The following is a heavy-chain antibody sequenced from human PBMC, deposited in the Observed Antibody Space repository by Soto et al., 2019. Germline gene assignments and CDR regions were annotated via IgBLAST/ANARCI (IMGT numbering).Heavy chain of an antibody. V-gene: IGHV1-69*08. CDR2: IIPILGIA. D-gene: IGHD4-17*01. J-gene: IGHJ4*02. CDR3: ARDPRGYYGEYYFDY. CDR1: GGTFSSYT. Sequence: QVQLVQSGAEVKKPGSSVKVSCKASGGTFSSYTISWVRQAPGQGLEWMGRIIPILGIANYAQKFQGRVTITADKSTSTAYMELSSLRSEDTAVYYCARDPRGYYGEYYFDYWGQGTLVTVSS.